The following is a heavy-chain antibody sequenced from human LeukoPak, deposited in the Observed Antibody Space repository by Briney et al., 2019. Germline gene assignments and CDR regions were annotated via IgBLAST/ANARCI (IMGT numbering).Heavy chain of an antibody. CDR2: ISSSSSYI. CDR3: ARVYRSSTSCYTGAIDY. D-gene: IGHD2-2*02. CDR1: GFTFSSYS. Sequence: GGSLRLSCAASGFTFSSYSMNWVRQAPGKGLEWVSSISSSSSYIYYADSVKGRFTISRDNAKNSLYLQMNSLRAEDTAVYYCARVYRSSTSCYTGAIDYWGQGTLVTVSS. V-gene: IGHV3-21*01. J-gene: IGHJ4*02.